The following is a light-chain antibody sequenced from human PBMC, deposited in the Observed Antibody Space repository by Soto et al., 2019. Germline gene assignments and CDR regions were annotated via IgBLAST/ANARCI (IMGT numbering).Light chain of an antibody. J-gene: IGKJ2*01. CDR1: QNIGSW. CDR3: HQYDSHPFT. V-gene: IGKV1-5*03. CDR2: KAS. Sequence: DIHVAQSPSTLSASVGDRVTITCRASQNIGSWLAWYQQKPGKAPNLLIYKASYLQTGVPSRFSGVRSGTEFTLTISSLHSDDFASYYCHQYDSHPFTFGQGTKLEIK.